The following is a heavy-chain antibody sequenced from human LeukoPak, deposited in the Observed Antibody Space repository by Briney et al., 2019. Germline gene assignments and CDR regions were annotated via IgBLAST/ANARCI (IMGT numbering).Heavy chain of an antibody. Sequence: SETLSLTCTVSGGSISSSSYYWGWIRQPPGKGLGWIGSIYYSGSTYYNPSLKSRVTISVDTSKNQFSLKLSSVTAADTAVYYCARQGEAAAEFDPWGQGTLVTVSS. CDR1: GGSISSSSYY. V-gene: IGHV4-39*01. D-gene: IGHD6-13*01. CDR3: ARQGEAAAEFDP. CDR2: IYYSGST. J-gene: IGHJ5*02.